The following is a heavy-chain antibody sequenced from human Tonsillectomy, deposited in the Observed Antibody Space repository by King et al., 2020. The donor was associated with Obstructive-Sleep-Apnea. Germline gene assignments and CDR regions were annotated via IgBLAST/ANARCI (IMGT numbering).Heavy chain of an antibody. V-gene: IGHV2-26*01. CDR3: ARAFLYSDPFDAFDI. D-gene: IGHD2-15*01. CDR1: GFSLSNAIMG. J-gene: IGHJ3*02. Sequence: VTLKESGPVLVKPTETLTLTCTVSGFSLSNAIMGGSLIRHPPGKALEWLAHIFSNDEKSSNTSQKSRLTLSKDTSKSQVVLTMTNMDPVDTATYYCARAFLYSDPFDAFDIWGQGTMVTVSS. CDR2: IFSNDEK.